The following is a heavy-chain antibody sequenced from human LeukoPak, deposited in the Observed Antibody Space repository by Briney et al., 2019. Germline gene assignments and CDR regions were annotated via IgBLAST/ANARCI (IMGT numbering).Heavy chain of an antibody. CDR3: ARKSNTSSGWFAFDY. Sequence: PGGSLRLSCAASGFTVSSNYMSWVRQAPGKGLEWVSVIYSGGSTYYADSVKGRFAISRDNSKNTLYLQMNSLRAEDTAVYYCARKSNTSSGWFAFDYWGQGTLVTVSS. CDR2: IYSGGST. CDR1: GFTVSSNY. J-gene: IGHJ4*02. D-gene: IGHD6-19*01. V-gene: IGHV3-53*05.